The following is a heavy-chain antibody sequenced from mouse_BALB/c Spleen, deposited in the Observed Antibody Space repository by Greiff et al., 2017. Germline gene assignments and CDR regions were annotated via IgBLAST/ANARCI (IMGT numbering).Heavy chain of an antibody. CDR2: IYPYNGGT. J-gene: IGHJ4*01. D-gene: IGHD2-10*02. CDR1: GYTFTDYN. CDR3: ARMYGNYLMDY. Sequence: VQLQQSGPELVKPGASVKISCKASGYTFTDYNMHWVKQSHGKSLEWIGYIYPYNGGTGYNQKFKSKATLTVDNSSITAYMELRSLTSEDSAVYYCARMYGNYLMDYWGQGTSVTVSS. V-gene: IGHV1S29*02.